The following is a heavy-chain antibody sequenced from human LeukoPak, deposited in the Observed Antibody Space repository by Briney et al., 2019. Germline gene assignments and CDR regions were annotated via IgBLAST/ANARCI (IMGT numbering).Heavy chain of an antibody. CDR2: IYPGDSDT. D-gene: IGHD3-3*01. CDR3: ARPYYDFWSGYSCDAFDI. Sequence: GESLKISCKGSGYSFTSYWIGWVRQMPGKGLEWRGIIYPGDSDTRYSPSFQGQVTISADKSISTAYLQWSSLKASDTAMYYCARPYYDFWSGYSCDAFDIWGQGTMVTVSS. CDR1: GYSFTSYW. V-gene: IGHV5-51*01. J-gene: IGHJ3*02.